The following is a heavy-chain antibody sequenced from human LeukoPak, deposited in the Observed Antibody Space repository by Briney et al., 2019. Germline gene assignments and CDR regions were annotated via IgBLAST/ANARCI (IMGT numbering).Heavy chain of an antibody. D-gene: IGHD6-13*01. CDR2: IKTDGSTT. Sequence: QSAGSLRLSCAASGFTFSRYWMHWARQAPGKGLVWVSHIKTDGSTTSYADSVKGRFTVSRDNAKNTLYLQMNSLRVEDTAVYYCARGSSWSLDYWGQGTLVTVSS. CDR3: ARGSSWSLDY. J-gene: IGHJ4*02. CDR1: GFTFSRYW. V-gene: IGHV3-74*01.